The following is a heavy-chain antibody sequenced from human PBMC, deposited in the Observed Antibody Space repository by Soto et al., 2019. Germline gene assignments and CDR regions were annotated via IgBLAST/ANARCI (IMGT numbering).Heavy chain of an antibody. CDR1: GYTLTELS. CDR2: FDPEDGET. Sequence: QVQLVQCGAEVKKPGASVKVSCKVSGYTLTELSMHWVRQAPGKGLEWMGGFDPEDGETIYAQKFQGRVTMTEDKSTDTAYMELSSLRSEDTAVYYCATGGTAMGTSDYFDYWGQGTLVTVSS. D-gene: IGHD5-18*01. V-gene: IGHV1-24*01. CDR3: ATGGTAMGTSDYFDY. J-gene: IGHJ4*02.